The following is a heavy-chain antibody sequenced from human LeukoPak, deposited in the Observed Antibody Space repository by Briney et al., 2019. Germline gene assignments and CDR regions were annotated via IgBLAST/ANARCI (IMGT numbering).Heavy chain of an antibody. CDR3: ATGDSSGYYYLDY. D-gene: IGHD3-22*01. V-gene: IGHV1-24*01. CDR2: FDPEDGEA. J-gene: IGHJ4*02. CDR1: GYTLTELS. Sequence: ASVKVSCKVSGYTLTELSMHWVRQAPGKGLEWMGGFDPEDGEAIYAQKFQGRVTMTEDTSTDTAYMEQSSLRSEDTAVYYCATGDSSGYYYLDYWGQGTLVTVSS.